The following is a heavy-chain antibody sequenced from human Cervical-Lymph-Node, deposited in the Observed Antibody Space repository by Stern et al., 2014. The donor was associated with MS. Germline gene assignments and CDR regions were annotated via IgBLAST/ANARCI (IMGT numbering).Heavy chain of an antibody. CDR2: IGSSGGDT. CDR3: AKGMAASFPSSRYFEY. Sequence: EVQLLESGGGLVQPGGSLRLSCSASGFTFGSYAMSWVRQAPGKGLEWVSIIGSSGGDTFYADSVKGRFTISRDNSKNTVYLQMDSLRAEDTAVYYCAKGMAASFPSSRYFEYWGLGSLVTVSS. J-gene: IGHJ4*02. CDR1: GFTFGSYA. D-gene: IGHD5-24*01. V-gene: IGHV3-23*01.